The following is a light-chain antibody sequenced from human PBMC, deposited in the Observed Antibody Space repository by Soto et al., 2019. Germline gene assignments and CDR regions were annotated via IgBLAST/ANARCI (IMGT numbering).Light chain of an antibody. CDR3: QQRSSTWT. CDR1: QSVSNY. Sequence: DIVLTQSPATLSLSPGERATVSCRTSQSVSNYLAWYQQKPGQPPRLLIYGASNRATGIPARFSGSGSGTDFTLTISSLEPEDFAVYYCQQRSSTWTCGQGTRVEI. J-gene: IGKJ1*01. CDR2: GAS. V-gene: IGKV3-11*01.